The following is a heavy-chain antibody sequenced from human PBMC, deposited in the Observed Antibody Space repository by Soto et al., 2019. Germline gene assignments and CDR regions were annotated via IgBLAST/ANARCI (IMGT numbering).Heavy chain of an antibody. V-gene: IGHV3-23*01. Sequence: EVQLLESGGGLVQPGGSLRLSCAASGFTFSSYAMSWVRQAPGKGLEWVSAISGSGGSTYYADSVKSRFTISRDNSKNTLYLQMNSLSAEDTAVYYCASGSEQASPYYYYYMDVWGKGTTVTVSS. J-gene: IGHJ6*03. CDR1: GFTFSSYA. D-gene: IGHD5-12*01. CDR2: ISGSGGST. CDR3: ASGSEQASPYYYYYMDV.